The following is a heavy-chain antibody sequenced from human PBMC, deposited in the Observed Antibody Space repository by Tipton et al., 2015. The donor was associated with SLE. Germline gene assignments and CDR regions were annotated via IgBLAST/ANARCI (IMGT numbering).Heavy chain of an antibody. CDR3: ARHDTNYGRNWFDP. Sequence: PGLVKPSETLSLTCTVSGGSFSGDYWDWIRQPPGKGPEWIGRITNNGNTYYIPSLQSRVTMSVDTSKNHFSLKLSSVTAADTAVYYCARHDTNYGRNWFDPWGQGTLVTVSS. CDR2: ITNNGNT. D-gene: IGHD2-8*01. V-gene: IGHV4-39*01. CDR1: GGSFSGDY. J-gene: IGHJ5*02.